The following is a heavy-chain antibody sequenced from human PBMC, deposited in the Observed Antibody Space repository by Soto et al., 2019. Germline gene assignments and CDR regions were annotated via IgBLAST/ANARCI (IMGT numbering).Heavy chain of an antibody. CDR2: IDPSDSYT. J-gene: IGHJ4*02. Sequence: GESLKISCKGSGYSFTSYWISWMRLMPGKGLEWMGRIDPSDSYTSYRPSFQDHVTISGDKSISTAYLQWSSLKASDTAMYYCARQPSGAAASSFDYWGQGTLVTVAS. D-gene: IGHD6-13*01. CDR1: GYSFTSYW. CDR3: ARQPSGAAASSFDY. V-gene: IGHV5-10-1*01.